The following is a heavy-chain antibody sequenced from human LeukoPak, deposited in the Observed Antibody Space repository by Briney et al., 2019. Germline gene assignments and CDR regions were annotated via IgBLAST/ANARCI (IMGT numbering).Heavy chain of an antibody. D-gene: IGHD5-18*01. CDR2: IQFDETNE. CDR1: GFTFSTYG. Sequence: GGSLRLSCAASGFTFSTYGMHWVRQAPGKGLEWVAFIQFDETNEYYADSVKGRFTISRDNSKNTLYLQMNSLRAEDTAVYYCAKAQVYSYGPDYWSQGTLVTVSS. V-gene: IGHV3-30*02. CDR3: AKAQVYSYGPDY. J-gene: IGHJ4*02.